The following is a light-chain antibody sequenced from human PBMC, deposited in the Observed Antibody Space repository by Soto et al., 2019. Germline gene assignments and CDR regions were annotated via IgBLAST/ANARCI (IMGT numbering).Light chain of an antibody. J-gene: IGKJ1*01. V-gene: IGKV3-15*01. CDR1: QSVSSY. CDR2: GAS. Sequence: DIVMTQSPATLSVSPGERVTLSCRASQSVSSYLAWYQQKPGQAPRLLIYGASTRATGIPARFSGSGSRTEFTLTISSLEPEDVAVYYCQQYGSSPRTFGQGTKVDIK. CDR3: QQYGSSPRT.